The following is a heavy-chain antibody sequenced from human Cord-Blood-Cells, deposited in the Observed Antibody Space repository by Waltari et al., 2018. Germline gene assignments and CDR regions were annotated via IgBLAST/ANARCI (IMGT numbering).Heavy chain of an antibody. Sequence: QVQPVASGGAVVKPARSLSLSCAASGFTFGSYAIHWVRQAPGKGLEWVAVISYDGSNKYYADSVKGRFTISRDNSKNTLYLQMNSLRAEDTAVYYCARAYSSSSGDFDLWGRGTLVTVSS. D-gene: IGHD6-6*01. J-gene: IGHJ2*01. CDR2: ISYDGSNK. CDR1: GFTFGSYA. V-gene: IGHV3-30-3*01. CDR3: ARAYSSSSGDFDL.